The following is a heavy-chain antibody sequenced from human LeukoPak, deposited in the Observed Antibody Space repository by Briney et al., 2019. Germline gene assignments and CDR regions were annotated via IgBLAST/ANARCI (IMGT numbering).Heavy chain of an antibody. Sequence: VASVKVSCKASGYTFTSYDINWVRQATGQGLEWMGWMNPSSGNTGYAQKFQGRVTMTRNTSISTAYMELSSLRSEDTAVYYCARGRYGSGSHYIPQGFDPWGQGTLVTVSS. J-gene: IGHJ5*02. CDR1: GYTFTSYD. CDR3: ARGRYGSGSHYIPQGFDP. V-gene: IGHV1-8*01. D-gene: IGHD3-10*01. CDR2: MNPSSGNT.